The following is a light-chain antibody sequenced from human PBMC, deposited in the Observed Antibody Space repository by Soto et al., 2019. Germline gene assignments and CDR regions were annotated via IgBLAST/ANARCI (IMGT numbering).Light chain of an antibody. CDR2: DDF. CDR1: DIGRRS. CDR3: QVWTSSGDLL. Sequence: SYELTQPPSVSVAPGQTAKITCGGSDIGRRSVHWYQRKPGQAPILVAYDDFDRPLGIPDRISGSKSGNMATLTITRVEAGDEADYYCQVWTSSGDLLFGGGTKLTVL. V-gene: IGLV3-21*02. J-gene: IGLJ3*02.